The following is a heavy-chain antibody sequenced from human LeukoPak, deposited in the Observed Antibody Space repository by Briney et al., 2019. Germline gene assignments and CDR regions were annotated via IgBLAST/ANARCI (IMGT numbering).Heavy chain of an antibody. Sequence: GGSLRLSCAASGFTFNTYAMSWVRQAPGKGLEWVSTVGGNGGSTYYADSVKGRFTISRDNPKNTLYLQMNTLRAEDTAVYYCAKGYSGSYRSYFDSGGQGSLVTVSS. CDR2: VGGNGGST. V-gene: IGHV3-23*01. D-gene: IGHD1-26*01. J-gene: IGHJ4*02. CDR3: AKGYSGSYRSYFDS. CDR1: GFTFNTYA.